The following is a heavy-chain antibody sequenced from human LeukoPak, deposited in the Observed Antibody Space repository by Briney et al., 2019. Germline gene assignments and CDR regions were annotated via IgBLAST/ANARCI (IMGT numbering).Heavy chain of an antibody. CDR3: VGGHNHIWGMSDF. CDR2: ISHSGDT. J-gene: IGHJ4*02. D-gene: IGHD3-16*01. CDR1: GASFSAYY. V-gene: IGHV4-34*01. Sequence: KPSETLSLTCAVSGASFSAYYWGWMRQSPGKGLEWIGEISHSGDTIYNPSLKSRVTISVDTSKSQFSLNLNSMTAADTAVYYCVGGHNHIWGMSDFWGQGTQVTVSS.